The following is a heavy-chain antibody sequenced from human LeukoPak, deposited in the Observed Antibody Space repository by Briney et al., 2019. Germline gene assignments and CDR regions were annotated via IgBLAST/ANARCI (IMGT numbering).Heavy chain of an antibody. CDR1: GFTFSSYG. Sequence: GGPLRLSCAASGFTFSSYGMSWVRQAPGKGLEWVSAISGSGGSTYYADSVKGRFTISRDNSKNTLYLQMNSLRAEDTAVYYCARDRSNVAASDGWFDPWGQGTLVTVSS. D-gene: IGHD6-13*01. CDR3: ARDRSNVAASDGWFDP. V-gene: IGHV3-23*01. CDR2: ISGSGGST. J-gene: IGHJ5*02.